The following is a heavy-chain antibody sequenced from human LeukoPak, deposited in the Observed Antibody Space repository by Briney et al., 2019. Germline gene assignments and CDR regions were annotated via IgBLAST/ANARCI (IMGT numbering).Heavy chain of an antibody. CDR1: GFTFSSYA. CDR3: AREIRFGMDY. V-gene: IGHV3-30*04. J-gene: IGHJ4*02. CDR2: ISYDGSNK. D-gene: IGHD3-16*01. Sequence: WGSLRLSCAASGFTFSSYAMHWVRQAPGKGLEWVAVISYDGSNKYYADSVKGRFTISRDNSKNTLYLQMNSLRAEDTAVYYCAREIRFGMDYWGQGTLVTVSS.